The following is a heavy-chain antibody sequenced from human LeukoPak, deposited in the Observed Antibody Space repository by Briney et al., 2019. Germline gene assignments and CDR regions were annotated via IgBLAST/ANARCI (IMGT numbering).Heavy chain of an antibody. CDR1: GGSISSYY. CDR3: ARDAEPLYGMDV. CDR2: IYYSGST. Sequence: SETLSLTCTVSGGSISSYYWSWIRQPPGKGLEWIGYIYYSGSTNYNPSLKSRVTISVDTSKNQFSLKLSSVTAADTAVYYCARDAEPLYGMDVWGQGTTVTVSS. V-gene: IGHV4-59*01. J-gene: IGHJ6*02.